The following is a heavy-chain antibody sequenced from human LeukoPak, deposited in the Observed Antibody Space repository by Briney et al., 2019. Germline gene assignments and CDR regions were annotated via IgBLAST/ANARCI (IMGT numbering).Heavy chain of an antibody. J-gene: IGHJ4*02. D-gene: IGHD1-1*01. CDR1: GFTFSDYY. V-gene: IGHV3-11*01. Sequence: GGSLRLSCAASGFTFSDYYMSWIRQAPGRGLEWVSYISSSGSTTYYADSVKGRFTISRDNAKNSLYLQMNSLRAEDTAVYYCARDTDDDPFFDYWGQGTLVTVSS. CDR2: ISSSGSTT. CDR3: ARDTDDDPFFDY.